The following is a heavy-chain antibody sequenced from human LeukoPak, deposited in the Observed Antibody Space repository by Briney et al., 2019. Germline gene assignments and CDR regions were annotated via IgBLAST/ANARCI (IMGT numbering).Heavy chain of an antibody. CDR3: ARHSDTIPGYPFDY. D-gene: IGHD3-9*01. CDR1: GGSISSYY. CDR2: IYYSGST. Sequence: SETLSLTCTVSGGSISSYYWSWIRQPPGKGLEWIGYIYYSGSTNYNPSLKSRVTISVDTSKNQFSLKLSSVTAADTAVYYCARHSDTIPGYPFDYWGQGTLVTVSS. V-gene: IGHV4-59*08. J-gene: IGHJ4*02.